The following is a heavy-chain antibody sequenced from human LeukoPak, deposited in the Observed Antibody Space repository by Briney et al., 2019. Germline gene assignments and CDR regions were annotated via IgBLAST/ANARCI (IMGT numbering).Heavy chain of an antibody. CDR2: ISYDGSNK. D-gene: IGHD1-26*01. CDR3: ARDPGVVGATTGDY. Sequence: GGSLRLSCAASGFTFSSYAMHWVRQAPGKGLEWVAVISYDGSNKYYADSVKGRFTISRDNSKNTLYLQMNSLRAEDTAVYYCARDPGVVGATTGDYWGQGTLVTVSS. CDR1: GFTFSSYA. J-gene: IGHJ4*02. V-gene: IGHV3-30-3*01.